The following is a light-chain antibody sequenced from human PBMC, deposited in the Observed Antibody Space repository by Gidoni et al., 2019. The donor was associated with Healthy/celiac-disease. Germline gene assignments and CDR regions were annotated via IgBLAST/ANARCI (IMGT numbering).Light chain of an antibody. Sequence: EIVMKQSPGTLSLSPGERATLSCTASQSVSSSHLAWYQQKPGQAPRLLIYGASRRAIGIPDRFSGSGSATDFTLTISRLEPEDFAVYYCQQYGSSPGLTFGGGTKVEIK. CDR3: QQYGSSPGLT. CDR2: GAS. CDR1: QSVSSSH. V-gene: IGKV3-20*01. J-gene: IGKJ4*01.